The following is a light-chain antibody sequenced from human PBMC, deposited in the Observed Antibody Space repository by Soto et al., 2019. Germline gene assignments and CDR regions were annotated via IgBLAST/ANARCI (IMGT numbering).Light chain of an antibody. CDR3: QQYYSYPT. J-gene: IGKJ4*01. V-gene: IGKV1-8*01. CDR1: QGISSY. CDR2: AAS. Sequence: AIRMTQSPSSFSASTGDRVTITCRASQGISSYLAWYQQKPGKAPKLLIYAASTLQSGVPSRFSGSGSGTDFTITSSRLHAEDFAYYCYQQYYSYPTFGGGTKVEIK.